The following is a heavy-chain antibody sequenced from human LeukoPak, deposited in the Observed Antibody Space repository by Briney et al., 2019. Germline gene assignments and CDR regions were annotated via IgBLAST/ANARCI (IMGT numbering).Heavy chain of an antibody. Sequence: AGGSLRLSCAAYGFTLSSHSMNWVRQALGKGLEWVSSISSSSSYIHSADSVKGRFTISRDNAKNSLYLQMNSLRAEDTAVYYCARDLYDSGAYSSPIDYWGQGTLVTVSS. CDR2: ISSSSSYI. CDR3: ARDLYDSGAYSSPIDY. D-gene: IGHD3-22*01. J-gene: IGHJ4*02. CDR1: GFTLSSHS. V-gene: IGHV3-21*01.